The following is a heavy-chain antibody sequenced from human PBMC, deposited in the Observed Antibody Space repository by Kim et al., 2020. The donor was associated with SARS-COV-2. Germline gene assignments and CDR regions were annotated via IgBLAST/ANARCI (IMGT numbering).Heavy chain of an antibody. D-gene: IGHD3-16*02. J-gene: IGHJ3*02. CDR2: ISAYNGNT. Sequence: ASVKVSCKASGYTFTSYGISWVRQAPGQGLEWMGWISAYNGNTNYAQKLQGRVTMTTDTSTSTAYMELRSLRSDDTAVYYCARDQYDYVWGSYRYIDIWGQGTMVTVSS. CDR3: ARDQYDYVWGSYRYIDI. CDR1: GYTFTSYG. V-gene: IGHV1-18*01.